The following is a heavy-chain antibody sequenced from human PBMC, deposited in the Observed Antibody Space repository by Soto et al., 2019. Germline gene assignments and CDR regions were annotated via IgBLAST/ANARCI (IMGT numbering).Heavy chain of an antibody. Sequence: EVQLLESGGDLVQPGGSLRLSCAASGFTFSNYAMNWVRQAPGKGLEWISGISGSGGGTNYADSVKGRFTISRDNSKNTLYLQMNSLRADDTAVYYCAKALYGAGSPRGDWFDPWGQGTLVTVSS. CDR1: GFTFSNYA. D-gene: IGHD3-10*01. V-gene: IGHV3-23*01. CDR3: AKALYGAGSPRGDWFDP. J-gene: IGHJ5*02. CDR2: ISGSGGGT.